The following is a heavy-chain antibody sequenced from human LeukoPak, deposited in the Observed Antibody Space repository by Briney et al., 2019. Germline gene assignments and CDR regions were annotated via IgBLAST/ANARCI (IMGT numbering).Heavy chain of an antibody. CDR3: ARGVVGSSKHFDY. CDR1: GGSFSGYY. D-gene: IGHD2-2*01. J-gene: IGHJ4*02. CDR2: IDHSGST. Sequence: SETLSLTCAVYGGSFSGYYWSWIRQPPGKGLEWIGEIDHSGSTNYNPSLKSRVTISVDTSKNQFSLKLSSVTAADTAVYYCARGVVGSSKHFDYGGQEPLVTVSS. V-gene: IGHV4-34*01.